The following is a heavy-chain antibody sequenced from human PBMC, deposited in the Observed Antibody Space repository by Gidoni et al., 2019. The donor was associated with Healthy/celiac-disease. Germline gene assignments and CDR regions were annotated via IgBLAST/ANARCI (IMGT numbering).Heavy chain of an antibody. V-gene: IGHV4-34*01. CDR1: GGSFSGHY. D-gene: IGHD5-18*01. CDR2: INHSGST. J-gene: IGHJ5*02. Sequence: AVYGGSFSGHYWSWIRQPPEKGLEWIGEINHSGSTNYHPSLKSRVTILVETSKNQFSLKLTSVTAADTAVYSCARRRRGGYSNGSWFDPWGQGTLVTVSS. CDR3: ARRRRGGYSNGSWFDP.